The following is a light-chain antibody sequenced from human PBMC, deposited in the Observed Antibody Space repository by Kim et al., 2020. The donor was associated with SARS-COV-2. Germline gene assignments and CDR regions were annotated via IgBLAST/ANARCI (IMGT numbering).Light chain of an antibody. Sequence: ASVGASSTILCRASQDIGNDLVWYQQNPVRAPKRLIYGASNLQSWVPSRFSGSVSETEFTLTINSLQPEDFATYFCLQHRTYPITFGQGTRLEIK. V-gene: IGKV1-17*01. J-gene: IGKJ5*01. CDR3: LQHRTYPIT. CDR1: QDIGND. CDR2: GAS.